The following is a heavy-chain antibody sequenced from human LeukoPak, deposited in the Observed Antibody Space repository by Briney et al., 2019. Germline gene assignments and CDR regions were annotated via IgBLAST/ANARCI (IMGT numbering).Heavy chain of an antibody. CDR1: GGSISSGGYY. Sequence: SQTLSLTCTVSGGSISSGGYYWSWIRQHPGKGLEWIGYIYYSGSTYYNPSLKSRVTISVDTSKNQFSLKLSSVTAADTAVYYCARAPLWFGELTPRLVPCGMDVWGQGTTVTVSS. D-gene: IGHD3-10*01. CDR3: ARAPLWFGELTPRLVPCGMDV. CDR2: IYYSGST. J-gene: IGHJ6*02. V-gene: IGHV4-31*03.